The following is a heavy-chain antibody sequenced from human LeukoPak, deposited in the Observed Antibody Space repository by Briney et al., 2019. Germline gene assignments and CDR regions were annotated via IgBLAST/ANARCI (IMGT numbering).Heavy chain of an antibody. V-gene: IGHV4-59*08. CDR1: GGSVSSYY. D-gene: IGHD3-3*01. CDR2: IYYSGST. Sequence: SETLSLTCTVSGGSVSSYYWSWIRQPPGKGLEWIGYIYYSGSTNYNPSLKSRVTISVDTSKNQFSLKLSSVTAADTAVYYCARVPFASWSGYYLDYWGQGTLVTVSS. CDR3: ARVPFASWSGYYLDY. J-gene: IGHJ4*02.